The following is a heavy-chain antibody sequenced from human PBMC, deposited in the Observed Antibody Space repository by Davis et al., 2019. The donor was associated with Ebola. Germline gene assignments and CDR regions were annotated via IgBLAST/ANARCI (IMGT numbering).Heavy chain of an antibody. J-gene: IGHJ4*02. Sequence: GSLRLSCTVSGGSISSYYWSWIRQPPGKGLEWIGYIYYSGSTNYNPSLKSRVTISVDTSKNQFSLKLSSVTAADTAVYYCARLDSSGWYGLDYWGQGTLVTVSS. D-gene: IGHD6-19*01. V-gene: IGHV4-59*08. CDR2: IYYSGST. CDR1: GGSISSYY. CDR3: ARLDSSGWYGLDY.